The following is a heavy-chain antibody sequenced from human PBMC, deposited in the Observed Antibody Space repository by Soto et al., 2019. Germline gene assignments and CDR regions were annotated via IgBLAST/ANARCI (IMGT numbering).Heavy chain of an antibody. CDR2: ISGSDGKT. CDR3: ARWRDLDY. J-gene: IGHJ4*02. D-gene: IGHD2-15*01. Sequence: GVSLRLSCVASGFSFGSYALTWVRQSPGKGLEWVSTISGSDGKTFYADAVKGRFSISRDISQSTLYLQMNSLRADDTALYYCARWRDLDYCCQGTRLTAPQ. CDR1: GFSFGSYA. V-gene: IGHV3-23*01.